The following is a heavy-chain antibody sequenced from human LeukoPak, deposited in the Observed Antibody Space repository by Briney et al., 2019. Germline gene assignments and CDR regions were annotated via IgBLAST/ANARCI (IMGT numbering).Heavy chain of an antibody. V-gene: IGHV1-8*03. CDR2: MNPNSGNT. D-gene: IGHD6-13*01. J-gene: IGHJ4*02. CDR3: AREISSSWEYYFDY. Sequence: ASVKVSCKASGYTFTSYDINWVRQTTGQGLEWMGWMNPNSGNTGYAQKFQGRVTITRNTSISTAYMELSSLRSEDTAVYYCAREISSSWEYYFDYWGQGTLVTVSS. CDR1: GYTFTSYD.